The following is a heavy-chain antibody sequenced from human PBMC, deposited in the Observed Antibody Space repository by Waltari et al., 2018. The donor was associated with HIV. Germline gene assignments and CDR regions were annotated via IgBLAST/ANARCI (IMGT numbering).Heavy chain of an antibody. Sequence: EVQLVQSGAEVKQRGESLRISCKGSGVRFTSYWISWVRQMPGKGLEWMGRIDPSDSYTNYSPSFQGHVSISADQSISTAYLQWSSLKASDTAMYYCVRHVGQQLSWGQGTLVTVSS. CDR1: GVRFTSYW. CDR3: VRHVGQQLS. J-gene: IGHJ5*02. V-gene: IGHV5-10-1*01. D-gene: IGHD6-13*01. CDR2: IDPSDSYT.